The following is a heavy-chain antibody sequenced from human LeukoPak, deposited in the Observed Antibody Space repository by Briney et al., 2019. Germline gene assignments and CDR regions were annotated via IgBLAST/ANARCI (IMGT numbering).Heavy chain of an antibody. CDR3: ASGVEFPTLFDY. CDR2: ISYDGSNK. Sequence: PGGSLRLSCAASGFTFSSYAMHWVRQAPGKGLEWVAVISYDGSNKYYADSVKGRFTISRDNSKNTLYLQMNSLRAEDTAVYYCASGVEFPTLFDYWGQGTLVTVSS. V-gene: IGHV3-30-3*01. J-gene: IGHJ4*02. D-gene: IGHD3-3*01. CDR1: GFTFSSYA.